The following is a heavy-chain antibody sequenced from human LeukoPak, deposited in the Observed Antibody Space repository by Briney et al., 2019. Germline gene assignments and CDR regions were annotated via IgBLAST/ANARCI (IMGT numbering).Heavy chain of an antibody. CDR2: IWYDGGNK. J-gene: IGHJ4*02. CDR3: AKGRYIVGATYFDY. D-gene: IGHD1-26*01. V-gene: IGHV3-33*06. Sequence: PGGSLRLSCAASGFTFSSYGMHWVRQAPGKGLEWVGVIWYDGGNKYYADSVKGRFTISRDNSKNTLYLQMNSLRAEDTAVYYCAKGRYIVGATYFDYGGQGPLVTVSS. CDR1: GFTFSSYG.